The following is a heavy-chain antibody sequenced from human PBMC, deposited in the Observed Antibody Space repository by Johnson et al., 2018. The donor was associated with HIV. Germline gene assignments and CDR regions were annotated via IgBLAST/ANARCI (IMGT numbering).Heavy chain of an antibody. CDR3: AKDIASGYTNGGTLDI. CDR1: GFTVSDNY. D-gene: IGHD6-19*01. CDR2: ISGGST. Sequence: VESGGGLVQPGGSLRVSCAASGFTVSDNYMSWVRQAPGKGLEWVSAISGGSTYYADSRKGRFTISRDNSKNSLYLQMNSLRPEDTGLYYCAKDIASGYTNGGTLDIWGQGTMVTVSS. V-gene: IGHV3-66*01. J-gene: IGHJ3*02.